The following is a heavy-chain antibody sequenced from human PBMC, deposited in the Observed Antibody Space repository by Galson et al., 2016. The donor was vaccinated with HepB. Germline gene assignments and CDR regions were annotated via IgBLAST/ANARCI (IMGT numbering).Heavy chain of an antibody. J-gene: IGHJ4*02. CDR1: GFTFSSYV. V-gene: IGHV3-23*01. CDR2: ISGSGEST. CDR3: AFSWGGRSSTTCYFDFDF. D-gene: IGHD2-2*01. Sequence: SLRLSCATSGFTFSSYVMSWVRQAPGKGLEWVSGISGSGESTYYADSVKGRFTISRDNSKKTLFLQMDSLRAGDTAVYYCAFSWGGRSSTTCYFDFDFWGQGTLVTVSS.